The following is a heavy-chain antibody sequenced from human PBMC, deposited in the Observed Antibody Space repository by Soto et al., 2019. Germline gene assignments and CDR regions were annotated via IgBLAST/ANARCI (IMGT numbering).Heavy chain of an antibody. CDR2: INPSGGST. V-gene: IGHV1-46*03. Sequence: GASVKVSCKASGYTFTSYYMHWVRQAPGQGLEWMGIINPSGGSTSYAQKFQGRVTMTRDTSTSTVYMELSSLRSEDTAVYYCARDGTDYGDPSHYMDVWGKGTTVTVSS. J-gene: IGHJ6*03. CDR1: GYTFTSYY. D-gene: IGHD4-17*01. CDR3: ARDGTDYGDPSHYMDV.